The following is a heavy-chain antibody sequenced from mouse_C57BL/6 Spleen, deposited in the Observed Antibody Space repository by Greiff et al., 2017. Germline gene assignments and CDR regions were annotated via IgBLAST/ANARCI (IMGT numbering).Heavy chain of an antibody. CDR1: GFTFSSYA. Sequence: EVKLVESGEGLVKPGGSLKLSCAASGFTFSSYAMSWVRQTPEKRLEWVAYISSGGDYIYYADTVKGRFTISRDNARNTLYLQMSSLKSEDTAMYYCTRDGYDSYYYAMDYWGQGTSVTVSS. CDR3: TRDGYDSYYYAMDY. CDR2: ISSGGDYI. V-gene: IGHV5-9-1*02. J-gene: IGHJ4*01. D-gene: IGHD2-4*01.